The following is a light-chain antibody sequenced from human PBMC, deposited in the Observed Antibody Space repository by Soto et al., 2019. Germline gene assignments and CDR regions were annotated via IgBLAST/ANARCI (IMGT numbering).Light chain of an antibody. V-gene: IGKV3-11*01. J-gene: IGKJ2*01. Sequence: EIVLTQSPATLSLSPGERATLSCRASQSVSSYLAWYQQKPGQAPRLLIYDASNRATGIPARFSGSGSGTDFTLTINSLEPEHFAVYYCQQRSNGPPYTFGQGTKLEIK. CDR3: QQRSNGPPYT. CDR2: DAS. CDR1: QSVSSY.